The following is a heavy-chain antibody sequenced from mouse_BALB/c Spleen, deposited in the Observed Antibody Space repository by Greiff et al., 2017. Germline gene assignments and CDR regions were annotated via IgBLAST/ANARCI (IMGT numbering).Heavy chain of an antibody. CDR2: ISNGGGST. CDR3: ARGNYGLDY. V-gene: IGHV5-12-2*01. D-gene: IGHD2-1*01. J-gene: IGHJ2*01. Sequence: EVQVVESGGGLVQPGGSLKLSCAASGFTFSSYTMSWVRQTPEKRLEWVAYISNGGGSTYYPDTVKGRFTISRDNAKNTLYLQMSSLKSEDTAMYYCARGNYGLDYWGQGTTLTVSS. CDR1: GFTFSSYT.